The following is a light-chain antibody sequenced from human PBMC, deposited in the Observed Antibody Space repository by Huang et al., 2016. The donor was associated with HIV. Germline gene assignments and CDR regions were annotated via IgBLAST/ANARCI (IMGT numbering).Light chain of an antibody. CDR3: HQYNTWPPLT. J-gene: IGKJ4*01. V-gene: IGKV3-15*01. Sequence: EVVLTQSPGTLSVSPGERATLSCGASQSVSDNVSWYQQKPDQPPRLLIYGASTRAPGVPARLSGGGAGTEFTLTISSLQSEDFAVYYCHQYNTWPPLTFGGGTKVEIK. CDR2: GAS. CDR1: QSVSDN.